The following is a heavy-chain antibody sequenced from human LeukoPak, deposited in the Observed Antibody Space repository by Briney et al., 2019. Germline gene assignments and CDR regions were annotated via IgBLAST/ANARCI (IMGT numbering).Heavy chain of an antibody. D-gene: IGHD6-19*01. V-gene: IGHV1-18*01. CDR2: ISAYNGNT. CDR3: ASRKAAQWLVQGPLYWYFDL. J-gene: IGHJ2*01. CDR1: GYTFTSYG. Sequence: ASVKVSCKASGYTFTSYGISWVRQAPGQGLEWMGWISAYNGNTNYAQKLQGRVTMTTDTSTSTAYMELRSLRSDDTAVYYCASRKAAQWLVQGPLYWYFDLWGRGTLVTVSS.